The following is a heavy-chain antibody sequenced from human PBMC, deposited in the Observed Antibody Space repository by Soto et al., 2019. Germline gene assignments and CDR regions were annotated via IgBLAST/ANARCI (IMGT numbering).Heavy chain of an antibody. CDR1: VFSIIITNC. V-gene: IGHV4-4*02. CDR3: ASYDSGSFHMDFEI. J-gene: IGHJ3*02. Sequence: SSTXSLTCSFSVFSIIITNCCICFRQSPGKGREWIGDIYHSGTTNYNPSLTSRLTISVDKSNNQFSLRLTSVTAADTAVYYCASYDSGSFHMDFEIWGQGTMV. D-gene: IGHD3-10*01. CDR2: IYHSGTT.